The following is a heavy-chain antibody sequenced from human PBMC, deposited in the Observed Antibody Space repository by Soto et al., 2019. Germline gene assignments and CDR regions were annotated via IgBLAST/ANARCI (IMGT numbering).Heavy chain of an antibody. CDR2: IRGKGGDT. CDR3: AKDVNYEILAGSYYS. V-gene: IGHV3-23*01. J-gene: IGHJ4*02. D-gene: IGHD3-9*01. CDR1: GFTLSSYG. Sequence: EVHLLESGGNLVRPGGSLRLSCVASGFTLSSYGMTWVRHAPGKGLEWVSTIRGKGGDTYYADSVKGPFTISRDTSKNTLYLQMHSLRAEDTAVYYCAKDVNYEILAGSYYSWGQGTLVTVSS.